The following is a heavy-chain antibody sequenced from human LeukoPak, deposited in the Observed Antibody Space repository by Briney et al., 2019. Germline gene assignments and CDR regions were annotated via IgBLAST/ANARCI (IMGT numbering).Heavy chain of an antibody. CDR1: GFTFCHYW. J-gene: IGHJ4*02. D-gene: IGHD3-16*01. Sequence: GGSLRLSCAASGFTFCHYWMNWVRRAPGKGLEWVAHIATDGSQTNYVNSMKGRFTISRDNTKNSLYLQMNSLRDEDTAVYYCARNLGNEQFDYWGQGTLVTVSS. V-gene: IGHV3-7*04. CDR3: ARNLGNEQFDY. CDR2: IATDGSQT.